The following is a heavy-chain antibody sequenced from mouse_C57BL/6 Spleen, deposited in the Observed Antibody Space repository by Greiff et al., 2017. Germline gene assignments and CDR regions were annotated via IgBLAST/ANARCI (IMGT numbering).Heavy chain of an antibody. J-gene: IGHJ2*01. V-gene: IGHV1-76*01. CDR3: ARGGGTFDY. Sequence: VQLVESGAELVRPGASVKLSCKASGYTFTDYYINWVKQRPGQGLEWIARIYPGSGNTYYNEKFKGKATLTAEKSSSTAYMQLSSLTSEDSAVYFCARGGGTFDYWGQGTTLTVSS. CDR2: IYPGSGNT. CDR1: GYTFTDYY. D-gene: IGHD4-1*01.